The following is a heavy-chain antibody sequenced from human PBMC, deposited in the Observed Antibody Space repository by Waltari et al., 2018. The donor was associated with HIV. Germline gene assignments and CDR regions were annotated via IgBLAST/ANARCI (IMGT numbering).Heavy chain of an antibody. J-gene: IGHJ2*01. CDR2: VYTSGST. Sequence: QVQLRESGPGLVKPSQTLSLTCTAPGGSIRRGSYSGSWIRQPAGKGLVWIGRVYTSGSTNYNPSLKSRVTISVDTSNNQFSLKLSSVTAADTAVYYCARALDYYESGSFPWWFFDLWGRGTLVTVTS. CDR3: ARALDYYESGSFPWWFFDL. V-gene: IGHV4-61*02. CDR1: GGSIRRGSYS. D-gene: IGHD3-10*01.